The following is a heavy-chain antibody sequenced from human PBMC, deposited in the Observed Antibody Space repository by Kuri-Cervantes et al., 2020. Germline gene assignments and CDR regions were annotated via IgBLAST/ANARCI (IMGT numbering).Heavy chain of an antibody. CDR1: GYTFTSYY. Sequence: ASVKVSCKASGYTFTSYYMHWVRQAPGQGLEWMGIINPSGGSTSYAQKFQGRVTMTRDTSTSTVYMELSSLRAEDTAVYYCAKANWNYGGPFYYYYGMDVWGQGATVTVSS. CDR3: AKANWNYGGPFYYYYGMDV. J-gene: IGHJ6*02. D-gene: IGHD1-7*01. V-gene: IGHV1-46*01. CDR2: INPSGGST.